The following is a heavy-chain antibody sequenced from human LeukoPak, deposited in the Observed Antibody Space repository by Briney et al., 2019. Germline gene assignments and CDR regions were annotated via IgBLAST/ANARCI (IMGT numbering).Heavy chain of an antibody. CDR3: AREYGEHGDY. V-gene: IGHV4-34*01. Sequence: PSETLSLTCAVYGGSFSGYYWSWIRQPPGKGLEWIGEINHSGSTNYNPSLKSRVTISVDTSKNQFSLKLSSVTAADTAVYYCAREYGEHGDYWGQGTLVTVSS. CDR2: INHSGST. CDR1: GGSFSGYY. J-gene: IGHJ4*02. D-gene: IGHD4-17*01.